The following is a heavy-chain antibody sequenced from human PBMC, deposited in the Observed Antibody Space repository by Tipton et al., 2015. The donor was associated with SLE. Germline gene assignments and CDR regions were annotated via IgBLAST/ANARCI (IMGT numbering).Heavy chain of an antibody. CDR3: ARDGLDYYESSGSFDY. CDR2: INPNNGYA. J-gene: IGHJ4*02. Sequence: QSGAEVKPPGASVKVSCKTSGYTFIGFYLHWMRRAPGRGLEWVGRINPNNGYAHHAQKFQGRITMTRDTSISTAYMELSRLTFDDTAVYYCARDGLDYYESSGSFDYWGQGALVTVSS. D-gene: IGHD3-22*01. CDR1: GYTFIGFY. V-gene: IGHV1-2*06.